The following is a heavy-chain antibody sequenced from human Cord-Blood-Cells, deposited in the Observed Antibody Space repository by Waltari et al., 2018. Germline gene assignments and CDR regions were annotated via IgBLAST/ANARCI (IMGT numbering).Heavy chain of an antibody. D-gene: IGHD1-26*01. Sequence: QVQLVQSGAEVKKPGSSVKVSCKASGGTFTSYASRWLRQPPGQGLEWMGGIIPIFGTANYAQKFQGRVTITADESTSTAYMELSSLRSEDTAVYYCARVALVGATLLYYFDYWGQGTLVTVSS. CDR2: IIPIFGTA. CDR3: ARVALVGATLLYYFDY. J-gene: IGHJ4*02. V-gene: IGHV1-69*01. CDR1: GGTFTSYA.